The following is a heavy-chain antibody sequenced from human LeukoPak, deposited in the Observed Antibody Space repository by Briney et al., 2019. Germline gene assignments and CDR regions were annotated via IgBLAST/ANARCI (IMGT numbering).Heavy chain of an antibody. D-gene: IGHD3-22*01. V-gene: IGHV3-30*02. CDR3: AKNRDSSDYPRDFDY. J-gene: IGHJ4*02. CDR2: IRHDGSYQ. CDR1: GFTFSCYG. Sequence: PGGSLRLSCAAFGFTFSCYGMHWVRQTPGKGLEWVAFIRHDGSYQQYADSVKGRFTVSRDNSQDMVYLQMNSLRTEDTAVYYCAKNRDSSDYPRDFDYWGQGTLVTVSS.